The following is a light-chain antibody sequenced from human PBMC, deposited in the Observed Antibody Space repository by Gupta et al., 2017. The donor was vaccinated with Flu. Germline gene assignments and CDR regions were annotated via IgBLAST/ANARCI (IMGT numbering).Light chain of an antibody. J-gene: IGLJ3*02. CDR3: YSTDNTGNLGL. Sequence: GQTDRITDSGDALAHKDVYWYQQSSGAAPLLLIYEERKRSAGIPERFSASKSGTEATLTISGAQVEEEGDYYCYSTDNTGNLGLFGGGTKLTVL. CDR1: ALAHKD. CDR2: EER. V-gene: IGLV3-10*01.